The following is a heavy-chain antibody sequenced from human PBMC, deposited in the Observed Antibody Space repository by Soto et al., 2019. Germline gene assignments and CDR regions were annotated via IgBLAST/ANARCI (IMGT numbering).Heavy chain of an antibody. CDR1: GCSISSSSYY. CDR3: ARHITGGTQQQFFTWFDP. V-gene: IGHV4-39*01. D-gene: IGHD6-13*01. J-gene: IGHJ5*02. Sequence: PSETLSLTCTFSGCSISSSSYYWGWIRQPPGKGLEWIGSIYYSGSTYYNPSLKSRVTISVDTSKNQFSLKLSSVTAADTAVYYCARHITGGTQQQFFTWFDPWGQGTLVTVSS. CDR2: IYYSGST.